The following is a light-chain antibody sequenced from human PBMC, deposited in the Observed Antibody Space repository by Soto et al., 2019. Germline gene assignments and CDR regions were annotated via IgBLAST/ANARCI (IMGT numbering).Light chain of an antibody. CDR3: QRYNNWPLG. J-gene: IGKJ4*01. CDR2: DAF. CDR1: QNINSK. V-gene: IGKV3-15*01. Sequence: EIMMTQSPATLSVSPGERATLSCRASQNINSKIAWYQQKPGQAPRLLMSDAFTRATGIPARFSSSGSGTEFTLPISSLQSEDFAVYYCQRYNNWPLGFGGGTKVEIK.